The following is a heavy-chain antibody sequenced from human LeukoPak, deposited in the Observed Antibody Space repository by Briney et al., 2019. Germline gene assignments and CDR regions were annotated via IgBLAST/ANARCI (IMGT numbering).Heavy chain of an antibody. D-gene: IGHD5-24*01. CDR1: GFSFCDYY. V-gene: IGHV3-21*01. J-gene: IGHJ4*02. CDR3: ARGGHKATITGLDS. Sequence: TGGCLRLSSAASGFSFCDYYMHSVRQAPGKRLEWVSAISSSSSYIYYADSVKGRFTISRDNAENSVSLQMHGLRAGDTAVYFCARGGHKATITGLDSWGQGTLVTVSS. CDR2: ISSSSSYI.